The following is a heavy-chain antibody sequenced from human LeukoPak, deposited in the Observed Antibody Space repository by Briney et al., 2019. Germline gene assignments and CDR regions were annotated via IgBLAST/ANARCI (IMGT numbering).Heavy chain of an antibody. V-gene: IGHV7-4-1*02. CDR2: INTNTGNP. J-gene: IGHJ4*02. D-gene: IGHD6-19*01. CDR3: ARQDSSGLNY. CDR1: GYTFTSYG. Sequence: VASVKVSCKASGYTFTSYGISWVRQAPGQGLEWMGWINTNTGNPTYAQGFTGRFVFSLDTSVSTAYLQISSLMAEETAVYYCARQDSSGLNYWGQGTLVTVSS.